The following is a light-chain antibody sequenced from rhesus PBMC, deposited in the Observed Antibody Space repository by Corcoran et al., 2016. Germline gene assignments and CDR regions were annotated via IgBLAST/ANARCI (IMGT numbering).Light chain of an antibody. J-gene: IGKJ1*01. CDR2: GAT. CDR3: QETSNLWT. V-gene: IGKV3-31*02. Sequence: EIVMTQSPATLSLSPGETATISCRTSQSVSSYLAWYQQKPGQAPGLLIYGATSRTTGIPDRFSGSGSGTDFTLTVSSLEPEDVAIYYCQETSNLWTFGQGTKVEIK. CDR1: QSVSSY.